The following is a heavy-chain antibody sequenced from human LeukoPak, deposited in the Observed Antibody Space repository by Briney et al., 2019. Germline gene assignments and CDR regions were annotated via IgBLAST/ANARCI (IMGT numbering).Heavy chain of an antibody. Sequence: ASVKVSCKASGYTFTSYDINWVRQAPGQGLEWMGWISAYNGNTNYAQKFQGRVTMTTDTSTGTVYMELRSLRSDDTAVYYCARLNCRMTTCQDYNFDYWGQGTLVTVSS. CDR1: GYTFTSYD. V-gene: IGHV1-18*01. CDR2: ISAYNGNT. D-gene: IGHD2-2*01. J-gene: IGHJ4*02. CDR3: ARLNCRMTTCQDYNFDY.